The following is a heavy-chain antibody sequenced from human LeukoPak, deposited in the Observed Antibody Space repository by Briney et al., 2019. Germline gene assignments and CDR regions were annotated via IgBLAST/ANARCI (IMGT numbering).Heavy chain of an antibody. D-gene: IGHD2-15*01. CDR2: ISSSSSYI. J-gene: IGHJ4*02. Sequence: GGSLRLSCAASGFTFSSYSMNWVRQAPGKGLEWVSSISSSSSYIYYADSVKGRFTISRDNAKNSLYLQMNSLRAEDTAVYYCARDRGSRYCSGGSCFSPDYWGQGTLVTVSS. CDR1: GFTFSSYS. CDR3: ARDRGSRYCSGGSCFSPDY. V-gene: IGHV3-21*01.